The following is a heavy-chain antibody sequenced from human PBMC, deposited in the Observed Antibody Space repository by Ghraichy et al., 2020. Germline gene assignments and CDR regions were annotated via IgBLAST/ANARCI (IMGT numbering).Heavy chain of an antibody. CDR2: IYYSGST. CDR3: ARGFYDSSGYSAPFDC. D-gene: IGHD3-22*01. J-gene: IGHJ4*02. CDR1: GGSITSNY. Sequence: SETLSLTCTVSGGSITSNYWNWIRQPPGKALEWIGYIYYSGSTKYNPSLKSRVTMSVDTSRNQFSLKLYSVTAADTAVYYCARGFYDSSGYSAPFDCWGQGTLVTVSS. V-gene: IGHV4-59*01.